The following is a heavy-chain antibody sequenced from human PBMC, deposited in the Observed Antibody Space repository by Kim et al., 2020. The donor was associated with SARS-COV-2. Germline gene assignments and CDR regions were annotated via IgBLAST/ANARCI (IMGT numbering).Heavy chain of an antibody. D-gene: IGHD3-22*01. CDR2: ISWNSGSI. Sequence: GGSLRLSCAASGFTFGDYAMHWVWQAPGKGLEWVSGISWNSGSIGYADSVKGRFTISRDNAKNSLYLQMNSLRAEDTALYYCAKATYYDSSGYPYYFDY. V-gene: IGHV3-9*01. CDR3: AKATYYDSSGYPYYFDY. J-gene: IGHJ4*01. CDR1: GFTFGDYA.